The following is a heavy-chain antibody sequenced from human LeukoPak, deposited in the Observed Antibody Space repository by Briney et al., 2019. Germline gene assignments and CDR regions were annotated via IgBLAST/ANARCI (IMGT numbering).Heavy chain of an antibody. CDR2: ISAYNGNI. J-gene: IGHJ4*02. Sequence: ASVKVSCKASGYTFTSYGISWVRQTPGQGLEWMGWISAYNGNINYAQKLQGRVTMTTDTSTSTAYMELRSLRSDDTAVYYCAKKYYYDSSGYSVTYLFYFDYWGQGTLVTVSS. D-gene: IGHD3-22*01. CDR3: AKKYYYDSSGYSVTYLFYFDY. V-gene: IGHV1-18*01. CDR1: GYTFTSYG.